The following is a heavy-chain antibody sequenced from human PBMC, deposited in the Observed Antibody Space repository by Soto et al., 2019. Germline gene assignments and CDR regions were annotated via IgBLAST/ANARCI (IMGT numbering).Heavy chain of an antibody. Sequence: SVKVSCKGSGGTFSSYAISWVRQAPGQGLEWMGGIIPIFGTANYAQKFQGRVTITADESTSTAYMELSSLRSEDTAVYYCARGRGYSYGYLGYYFDYWGQGTLVTVSS. CDR1: GGTFSSYA. CDR2: IIPIFGTA. D-gene: IGHD5-18*01. CDR3: ARGRGYSYGYLGYYFDY. V-gene: IGHV1-69*13. J-gene: IGHJ4*02.